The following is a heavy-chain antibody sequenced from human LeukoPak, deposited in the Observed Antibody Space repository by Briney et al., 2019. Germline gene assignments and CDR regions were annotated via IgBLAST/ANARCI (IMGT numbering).Heavy chain of an antibody. CDR2: VIPIFGTA. D-gene: IGHD3-10*01. Sequence: ASVKVSCKASGGTFSSYAINWVRQAPGQGLEWMGGVIPIFGTANYAQRFQGRVTITADESTSTAYMELSRLRSEDTAIYYCARPESYNYTLDTWGQGTMVTVSS. CDR1: GGTFSSYA. V-gene: IGHV1-69*13. CDR3: ARPESYNYTLDT. J-gene: IGHJ3*02.